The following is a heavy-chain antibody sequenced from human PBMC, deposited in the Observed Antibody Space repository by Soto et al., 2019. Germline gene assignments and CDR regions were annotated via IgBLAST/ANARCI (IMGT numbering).Heavy chain of an antibody. CDR1: GGTFSSYA. J-gene: IGHJ6*02. CDR3: ARELKEYYYYGMDV. V-gene: IGHV1-69*13. CDR2: IIPIFGTA. Sequence: GASVKVSCKASGGTFSSYAISWVRQAPGQGLEWMGGIIPIFGTANYAQKFQGRDAITADESTSTAYMELSSLRSEDTAVYYCARELKEYYYYGMDVWGQGTTVTVSS.